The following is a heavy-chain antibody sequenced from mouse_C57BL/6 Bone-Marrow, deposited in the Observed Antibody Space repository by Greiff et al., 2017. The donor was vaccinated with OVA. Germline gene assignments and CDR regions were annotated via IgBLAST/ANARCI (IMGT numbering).Heavy chain of an antibody. Sequence: QVQLQQPGAELVKPGASVKLSCKASGYTFTSYWMQWVKQRPGQGLEWIGEIDPSDSYTNYNQKFKGKATLTVDPSSSTAYMQLSSLTSEDSAVYYCARITTVPYYFDYWGQGTTLTVSS. CDR1: GYTFTSYW. CDR2: IDPSDSYT. J-gene: IGHJ2*01. CDR3: ARITTVPYYFDY. V-gene: IGHV1-50*01. D-gene: IGHD1-1*01.